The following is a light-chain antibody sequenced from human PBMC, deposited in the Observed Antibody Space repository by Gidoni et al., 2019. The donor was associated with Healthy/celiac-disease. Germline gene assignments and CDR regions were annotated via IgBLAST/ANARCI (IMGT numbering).Light chain of an antibody. CDR3: QAWDSSAADVV. J-gene: IGLJ2*01. CDR2: QDN. V-gene: IGLV3-1*01. Sequence: YELTQPPSVSVSTGQTATITCSGDKLGDKSASWYQQKPGQSPVLVIYQDNKRPSGIPERSSGSHSGNTSTLTISGTQAMDEADYYCQAWDSSAADVVFGGGTKLTVL. CDR1: KLGDKS.